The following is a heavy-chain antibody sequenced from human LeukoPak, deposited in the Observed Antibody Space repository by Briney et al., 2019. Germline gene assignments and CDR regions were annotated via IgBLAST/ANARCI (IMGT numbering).Heavy chain of an antibody. Sequence: PSETLSLTCTVSGGSISSSSHYWGWIRQPPGKGLEWIGSMYYRGSTYHNPSLKSRVTISVDTSKNQFSLRLTSVTAADTAVYYCARQTGSGLFILPGGQGTLVTVSS. J-gene: IGHJ4*02. CDR1: GGSISSSSHY. CDR3: ARQTGSGLFILP. D-gene: IGHD3/OR15-3a*01. CDR2: MYYRGST. V-gene: IGHV4-39*01.